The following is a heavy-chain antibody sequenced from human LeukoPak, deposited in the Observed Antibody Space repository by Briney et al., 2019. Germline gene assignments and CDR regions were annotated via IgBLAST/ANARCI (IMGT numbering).Heavy chain of an antibody. CDR3: AKDAQRGFDYSNSLKN. V-gene: IGHV3-33*06. CDR2: IWSDGSNR. Sequence: GGSLRLSCATSGFTFSHYGMYWVRQAPGKGLEWVAVIWSDGSNRYYGDPVKGRFITSRDNFQRTVYLQMNSLRAEDTAVYYCAKDAQRGFDYSNSLKNWGQGTLVTVSS. J-gene: IGHJ4*02. CDR1: GFTFSHYG. D-gene: IGHD4-11*01.